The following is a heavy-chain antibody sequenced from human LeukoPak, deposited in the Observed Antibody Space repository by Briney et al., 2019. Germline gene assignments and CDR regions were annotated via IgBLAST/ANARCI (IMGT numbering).Heavy chain of an antibody. D-gene: IGHD3-22*01. V-gene: IGHV4-38-2*01. J-gene: IGHJ4*02. CDR2: IYHSGST. CDR1: GYSISSGYF. CDR3: ARHRYFDSSGYYYDFDY. Sequence: KPSETLSLTCAVSGYSISSGYFWGWIRQPPRKGLEWIGSIYHSGSTDYVPSLKSRVTISLDTSKNQFSLKLSSVTAADTAVYYCARHRYFDSSGYYYDFDYWGQGTLVTVSS.